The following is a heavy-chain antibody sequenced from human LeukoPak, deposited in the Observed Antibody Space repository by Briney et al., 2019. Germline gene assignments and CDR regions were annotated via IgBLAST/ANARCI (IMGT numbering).Heavy chain of an antibody. J-gene: IGHJ4*02. D-gene: IGHD6-19*01. V-gene: IGHV2-5*02. CDR2: IYRDDNK. CDR1: GFSLSTSGVG. CDR3: AYRPAAVEHFDY. Sequence: SGPTLVKPTQTLTLTCTFSGFSLSTSGVGVGWIRQPPGKALEWLALIYRDDNKRYSPFLKSRLTITKDTSKNQVVLTMTNMDPVDTATYYCAYRPAAVEHFDYWGQGTLVTVSS.